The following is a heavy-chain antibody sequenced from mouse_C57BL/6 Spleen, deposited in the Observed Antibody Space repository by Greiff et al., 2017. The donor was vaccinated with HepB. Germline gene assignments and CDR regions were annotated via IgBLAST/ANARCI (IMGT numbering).Heavy chain of an antibody. CDR2: IDPSDSYT. CDR1: GYTFSSSW. J-gene: IGHJ4*01. CDR3: ASYGNYDY. V-gene: IGHV1-50*01. Sequence: VQLQQPGAELVTPGASAKLSCKASGYTFSSSWMLWVKQRPGQGLEWVGEIDPSDSYTNYNQKFKGKATLTVDTSSSTAYMQLSSLTSEDSAVYYCASYGNYDYWGQGTSVTVSS. D-gene: IGHD2-1*01.